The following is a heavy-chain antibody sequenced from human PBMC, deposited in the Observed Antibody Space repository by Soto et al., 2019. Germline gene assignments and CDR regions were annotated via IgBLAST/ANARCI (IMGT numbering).Heavy chain of an antibody. J-gene: IGHJ5*02. D-gene: IGHD1-7*01. CDR1: GGSISSHY. CDR2: IYYSGST. Sequence: PSETLSLTCTVSGGSISSHYWSWIRQPPGKGLEWIGYIYYSGSTNYNPSLKSRVTILVDTSKNQSSLKLSSVTAADTAVYYCARDVDWNYYTWFDPWGQGTLVTVSS. V-gene: IGHV4-59*11. CDR3: ARDVDWNYYTWFDP.